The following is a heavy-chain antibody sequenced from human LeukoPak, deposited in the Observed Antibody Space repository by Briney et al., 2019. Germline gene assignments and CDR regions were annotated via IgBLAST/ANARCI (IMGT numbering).Heavy chain of an antibody. D-gene: IGHD3-3*01. Sequence: ASVKVSCKVSGYTPSELSMHWVRQAPGKGLEWMGGFDPEDGETIYAQKFQGRVTMTEDTSTDTAYMELSSLRSEDTAVYYCATGSSLRFLELDNAFDIWGQGTMVTVSS. CDR2: FDPEDGET. CDR3: ATGSSLRFLELDNAFDI. V-gene: IGHV1-24*01. J-gene: IGHJ3*02. CDR1: GYTPSELS.